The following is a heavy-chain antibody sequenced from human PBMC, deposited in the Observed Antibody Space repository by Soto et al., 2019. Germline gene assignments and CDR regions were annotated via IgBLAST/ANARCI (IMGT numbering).Heavy chain of an antibody. D-gene: IGHD6-19*01. Sequence: PSETLSLTCTVSGRSISSYYWSWIRQPPGKGLEWIGYIYYSGSTNYNPSLKSRVTISVDTPKNQSSLKLSSVTAADTAVYYCARLANWFDPWGQGTPVTVSS. CDR1: GRSISSYY. CDR2: IYYSGST. CDR3: ARLANWFDP. V-gene: IGHV4-59*01. J-gene: IGHJ5*02.